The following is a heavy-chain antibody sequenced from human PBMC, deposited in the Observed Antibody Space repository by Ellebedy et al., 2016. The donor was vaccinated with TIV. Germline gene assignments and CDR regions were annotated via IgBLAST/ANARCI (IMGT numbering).Heavy chain of an antibody. CDR2: ISGYYGNT. D-gene: IGHD2/OR15-2a*01. V-gene: IGHV1-18*04. Sequence: ASVKVSCKASGYTFTSYDISWVRQAPGQGLEYMGWISGYYGNTNYAQRFQGRVTMTTDTSTSTVPMELRSLRSDDTAVYYCARGFYEKFDPWGQGTLVTVSS. CDR1: GYTFTSYD. J-gene: IGHJ5*02. CDR3: ARGFYEKFDP.